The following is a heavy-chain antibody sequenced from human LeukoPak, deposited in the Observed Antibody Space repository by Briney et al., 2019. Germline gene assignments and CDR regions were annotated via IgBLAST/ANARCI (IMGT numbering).Heavy chain of an antibody. CDR3: ARVSLELRYSSSSYPPDY. J-gene: IGHJ4*02. CDR1: GYTFTSYG. CDR2: ISAYNGNT. V-gene: IGHV1-18*01. Sequence: ASVKVSCKASGYTFTSYGISWVRQAPGQGLEWMGWISAYNGNTDYAQKLQGRVTMTTDTSTSTAYMELRSLRSDDTAVYYCARVSLELRYSSSSYPPDYWGQGTLVTVSS. D-gene: IGHD6-13*01.